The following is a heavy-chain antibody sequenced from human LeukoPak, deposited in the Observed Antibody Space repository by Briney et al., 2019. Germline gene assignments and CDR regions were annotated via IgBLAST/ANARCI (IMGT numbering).Heavy chain of an antibody. CDR1: GGTFSSYA. V-gene: IGHV1-69*05. J-gene: IGHJ4*02. Sequence: SVKVSCKASGGTFSSYAISWVRQAPGQGLEWIGGIIPIFGTANYAQKFQGTVTITTDEYTITAYMELSRLRSEDTAVYYCARSGVLLWFGDQEKATFDYWGQGTLVTVSS. D-gene: IGHD3-10*01. CDR2: IIPIFGTA. CDR3: ARSGVLLWFGDQEKATFDY.